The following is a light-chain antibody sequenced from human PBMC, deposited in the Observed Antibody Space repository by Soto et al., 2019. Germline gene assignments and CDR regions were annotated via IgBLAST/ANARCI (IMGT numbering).Light chain of an antibody. Sequence: QSVLAQPRSVSGSPGQSVTISCTGTSSDVGTYNLVSWYQHHPGKAPKLMIYDVTKRPSGVPDRFSASKSGNTASLTISGLQAEDEADYYCCSYAGTKSVWVFGGGTKVTVL. CDR3: CSYAGTKSVWV. CDR2: DVT. V-gene: IGLV2-11*01. CDR1: SSDVGTYNL. J-gene: IGLJ3*02.